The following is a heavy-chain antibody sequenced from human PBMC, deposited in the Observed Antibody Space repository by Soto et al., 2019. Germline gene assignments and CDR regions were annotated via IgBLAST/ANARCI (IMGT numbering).Heavy chain of an antibody. J-gene: IGHJ6*02. CDR3: AKAGCGGDCYPDYYYYGMDV. D-gene: IGHD2-21*02. Sequence: QVPLVESGGGVVQPGRSLRLSCAASGFTFSSYGMHWVRQAPGKGLEWVAVISYDGSNKYYADSVKGRFTISRDNSKNTLYLQMNSLRAEDTAVYYCAKAGCGGDCYPDYYYYGMDVWGQGTTVTVSS. V-gene: IGHV3-30*18. CDR1: GFTFSSYG. CDR2: ISYDGSNK.